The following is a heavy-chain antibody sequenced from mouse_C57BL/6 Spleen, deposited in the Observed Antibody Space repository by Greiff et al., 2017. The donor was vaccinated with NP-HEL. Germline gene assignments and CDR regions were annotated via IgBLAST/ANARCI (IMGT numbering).Heavy chain of an antibody. CDR3: ARWIYGSSYGAMDY. Sequence: VQLQQSGAELVMPGASVKLSCKASGYTFTSYWMHWVKQRPGQGLEWIGEIDPSDSYTNYNQKFKGKSTLTVDKSSSTAYMQLSSLTSEDSAVYYCARWIYGSSYGAMDYWGQGTSVTVSS. D-gene: IGHD1-1*01. J-gene: IGHJ4*01. V-gene: IGHV1-69*01. CDR2: IDPSDSYT. CDR1: GYTFTSYW.